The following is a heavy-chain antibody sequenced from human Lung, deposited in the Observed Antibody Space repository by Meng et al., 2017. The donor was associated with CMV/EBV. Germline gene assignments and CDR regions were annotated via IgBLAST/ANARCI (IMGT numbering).Heavy chain of an antibody. J-gene: IGHJ6*02. D-gene: IGHD2-2*02. CDR2: IIPVVGTV. Sequence: SVXVSCKPSGGTFSNYAITWVRQAPGQGLEWMGGIIPVVGTVNYPQKFQGRVTITADKSTSTAYMELSSLRSEDTAVYYCASKAGVVPAAIPVYYYYGMDVXGQGXTVTVSS. CDR3: ASKAGVVPAAIPVYYYYGMDV. CDR1: GGTFSNYA. V-gene: IGHV1-69*06.